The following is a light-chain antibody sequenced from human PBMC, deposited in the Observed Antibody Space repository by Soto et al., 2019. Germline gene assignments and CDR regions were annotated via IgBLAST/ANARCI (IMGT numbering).Light chain of an antibody. Sequence: QSALTQPPSASGSPGQAVDISCTGTASDIGGYTFVSWYQQHPGKAPKLLIYDVNKRPSGVSDRFSGSKSGNPASLTISGLQAENEADYYCSAHGGTNPYVFGTGTKLTVL. J-gene: IGLJ1*01. CDR1: ASDIGGYTF. V-gene: IGLV2-8*01. CDR3: SAHGGTNPYV. CDR2: DVN.